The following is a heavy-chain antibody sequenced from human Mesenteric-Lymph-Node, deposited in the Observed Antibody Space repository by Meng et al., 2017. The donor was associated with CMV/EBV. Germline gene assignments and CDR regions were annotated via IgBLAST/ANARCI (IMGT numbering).Heavy chain of an antibody. D-gene: IGHD3-16*01. J-gene: IGHJ4*02. CDR1: YPSSISD. V-gene: IGHV1-18*01. CDR2: ISAYNRAT. Sequence: YPSSISDITWVRQAPGQGLEWLGWISAYNRATSYAQSLQGRLTMTADTSTSTAYMELRGLRSDDTALYFCARHWGDVWGRTLGFDFWGQGTLVTVSS. CDR3: ARHWGDVWGRTLGFDF.